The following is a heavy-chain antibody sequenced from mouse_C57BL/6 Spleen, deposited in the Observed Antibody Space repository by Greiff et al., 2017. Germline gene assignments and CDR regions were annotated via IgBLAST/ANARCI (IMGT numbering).Heavy chain of an antibody. CDR2: INPNYGTT. J-gene: IGHJ4*01. V-gene: IGHV1-39*01. CDR1: GYSFTDYN. CDR3: ARCPILYGSRGRGRDY. Sequence: VQLQQSGPELVKPGASVKISCTASGYSFTDYNMHWVKQSNGKSLEWIGVINPNYGTTSYNQKFQGKATLTVDQSSSTAYMQLNSLTSEDSAVYYCARCPILYGSRGRGRDYWGQGTSVTVSS. D-gene: IGHD1-1*01.